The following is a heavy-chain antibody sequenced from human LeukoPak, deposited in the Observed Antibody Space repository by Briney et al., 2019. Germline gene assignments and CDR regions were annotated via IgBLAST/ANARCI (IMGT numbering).Heavy chain of an antibody. V-gene: IGHV1-69*05. D-gene: IGHD3-22*01. CDR3: ARVPICYDSSGYYP. CDR2: IIPIIGTA. CDR1: GGTFSSYV. J-gene: IGHJ5*02. Sequence: SVKVSCKASGGTFSSYVISWVRQAPGQGLEWMGRIIPIIGTANYAHKFQGRATITTDESTSTAYMELSSLRSEDTAVYYCARVPICYDSSGYYPWGQGTLVTVSS.